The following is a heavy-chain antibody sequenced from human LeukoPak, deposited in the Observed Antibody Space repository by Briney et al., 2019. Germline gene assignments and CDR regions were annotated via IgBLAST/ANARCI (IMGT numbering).Heavy chain of an antibody. CDR2: IYPGDSDT. V-gene: IGHV5-51*01. Sequence: GESLKISCKGSGYSFTSNWIGWVRQMPGKGLEWMGIIYPGDSDTRYSPSFQGQVTISADKSISTAYLQWSSLKASDTAMYYCATGRSFSGSYWDYWGQGTLVTVSS. D-gene: IGHD3-10*01. CDR1: GYSFTSNW. J-gene: IGHJ4*02. CDR3: ATGRSFSGSYWDY.